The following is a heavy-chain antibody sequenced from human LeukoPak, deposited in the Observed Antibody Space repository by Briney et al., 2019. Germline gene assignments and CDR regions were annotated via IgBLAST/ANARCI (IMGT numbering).Heavy chain of an antibody. CDR1: GYTFTSYG. D-gene: IGHD3-9*01. CDR3: ARVLRYFDWPDAFDI. J-gene: IGHJ3*02. CDR2: ISAYNGNT. Sequence: GASVKVSCKASGYTFTSYGISWVRQAPGQGLEWMGWISAYNGNTNYAQKLQGGVTMTTDTSTSTAYMELRSLRSDDTAVYYCARVLRYFDWPDAFDIWGQGTMVTVSS. V-gene: IGHV1-18*01.